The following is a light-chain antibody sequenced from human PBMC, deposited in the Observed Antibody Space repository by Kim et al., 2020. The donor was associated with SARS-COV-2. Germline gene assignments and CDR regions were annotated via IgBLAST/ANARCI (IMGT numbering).Light chain of an antibody. CDR2: GAS. CDR1: QSVSSN. J-gene: IGKJ1*01. Sequence: EIVLTQSPATLSVSPGERATLSCRASQSVSSNLEWYQQKPGQAPSLLIYGASTRATGIPARFSGSGSGTEFTLTISSLQSEDFAVYYCQQYNNRHLTFGHGTKVDSK. V-gene: IGKV3-15*01. CDR3: QQYNNRHLT.